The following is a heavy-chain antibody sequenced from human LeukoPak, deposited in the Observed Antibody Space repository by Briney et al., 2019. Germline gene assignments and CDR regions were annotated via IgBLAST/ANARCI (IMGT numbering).Heavy chain of an antibody. CDR1: GFTFSSYW. D-gene: IGHD3-10*01. J-gene: IGHJ4*02. V-gene: IGHV3-7*01. CDR3: ARALRVLWFGELLYPSGY. CDR2: IKQDGSEK. Sequence: PGGSLRLSCAASGFTFSSYWMSWVRQAPGKGLEWVANIKQDGSEKYYVDSVKGRFTISRDNAKNSLYLQMNSLRAEDTAVYYCARALRVLWFGELLYPSGYWGQGTLVTVSS.